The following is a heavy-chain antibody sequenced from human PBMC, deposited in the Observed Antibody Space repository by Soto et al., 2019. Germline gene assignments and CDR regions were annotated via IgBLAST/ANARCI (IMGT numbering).Heavy chain of an antibody. CDR2: ISYEGSNN. V-gene: IGHV3-30*03. D-gene: IGHD2-2*01. CDR1: GFTFNSHG. Sequence: PGGSLRLSCGASGFTFNSHGMHWVRQAPGKGLEWVAVISYEGSNNFYAESVKGRFTISRDNSKNKLYLQMNSLRREDTAVYYCARGAEYQLLSRDYFYGMDVWGQGTAVTVSS. J-gene: IGHJ6*02. CDR3: ARGAEYQLLSRDYFYGMDV.